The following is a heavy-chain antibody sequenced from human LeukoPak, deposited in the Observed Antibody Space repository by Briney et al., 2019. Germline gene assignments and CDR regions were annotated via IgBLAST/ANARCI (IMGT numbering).Heavy chain of an antibody. Sequence: GASVKVSCKASGYTFAGYYMHWVRQAPGQGLEWMGIINPSGGSTSYAQKFQGRVTMTRDTSTSTVYMELSSLRSEDTAVYYCARVAVRGQQLAHYYYYGMDVWGQGTTVTVSS. CDR1: GYTFAGYY. CDR2: INPSGGST. D-gene: IGHD6-13*01. CDR3: ARVAVRGQQLAHYYYYGMDV. V-gene: IGHV1-46*01. J-gene: IGHJ6*02.